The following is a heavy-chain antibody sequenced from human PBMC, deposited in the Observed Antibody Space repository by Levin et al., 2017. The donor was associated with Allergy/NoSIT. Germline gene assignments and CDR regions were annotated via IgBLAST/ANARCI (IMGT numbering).Heavy chain of an antibody. D-gene: IGHD2-21*02. CDR2: INPNSGGT. J-gene: IGHJ4*02. CDR1: GYTFTGYY. CDR3: ARAYCGGDCYSDY. V-gene: IGHV1-2*02. Sequence: GESLKISCKASGYTFTGYYMHWVRQAPGQGLEWMGWINPNSGGTNYAQKFQGRVTMTRDTSISTAYMELSRLRSDDTAVYYCARAYCGGDCYSDYWGQGTLVTVSS.